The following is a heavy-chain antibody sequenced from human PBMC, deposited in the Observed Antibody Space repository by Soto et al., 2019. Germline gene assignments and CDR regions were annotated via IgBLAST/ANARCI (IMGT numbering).Heavy chain of an antibody. Sequence: SETLSLTCAVYGGSFSGYYWSWIRQPPGKGLEWIGEINHSGSTNYNPSLKSRVTISVDTSKNQFSLKLSSVTAADTAVYYCARGVTSYSSSYRGAFDIWGQGTMVTVSS. CDR2: INHSGST. V-gene: IGHV4-34*01. D-gene: IGHD6-13*01. CDR3: ARGVTSYSSSYRGAFDI. CDR1: GGSFSGYY. J-gene: IGHJ3*02.